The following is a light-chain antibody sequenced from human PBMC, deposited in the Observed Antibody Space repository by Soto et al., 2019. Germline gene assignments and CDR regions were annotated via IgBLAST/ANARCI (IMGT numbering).Light chain of an antibody. CDR2: KAS. CDR1: QSISSW. V-gene: IGKV1-5*03. J-gene: IGKJ1*01. Sequence: DIQMTQSPSSLSTSVGDRVTITCRASQSISSWLAWYQQKPGRAPKPLIYKASSLESGVPSRFSGSGSGTEFTLTISSLQPDDFATYYCQQYNSQWTFGQGTKVDI. CDR3: QQYNSQWT.